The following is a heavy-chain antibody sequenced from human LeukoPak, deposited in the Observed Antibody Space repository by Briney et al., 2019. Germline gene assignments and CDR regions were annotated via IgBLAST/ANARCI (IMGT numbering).Heavy chain of an antibody. CDR1: GGTFSSYD. D-gene: IGHD1-26*01. J-gene: IGHJ4*02. CDR3: ARDQGGATSY. Sequence: SVKVSCKASGGTFSSYDISWVRQAPGQGLEWMGGIMPMFGKTNYAQKFQGRVTTTADKATSTAYMELSSLRSEDTAVYYCARDQGGATSYWGQGTLVTVSS. CDR2: IMPMFGKT. V-gene: IGHV1-69*06.